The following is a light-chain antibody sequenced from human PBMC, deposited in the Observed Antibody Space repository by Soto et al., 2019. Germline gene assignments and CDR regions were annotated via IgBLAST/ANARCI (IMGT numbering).Light chain of an antibody. J-gene: IGKJ2*01. Sequence: EIVLTQSPASLSLSPGERATLSCRASQSVSSHLAWFQQRPGQAPRLLIYGASNRATGIPARFGGSGSGTNFTLTISSLEPEDFAVYYCQQYNSYSYTFGQGTKLEIK. CDR2: GAS. V-gene: IGKV3-11*01. CDR1: QSVSSH. CDR3: QQYNSYSYT.